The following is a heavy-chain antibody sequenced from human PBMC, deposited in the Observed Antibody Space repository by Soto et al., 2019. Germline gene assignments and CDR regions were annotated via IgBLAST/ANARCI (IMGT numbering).Heavy chain of an antibody. J-gene: IGHJ5*02. D-gene: IGHD6-13*01. V-gene: IGHV5-10-1*01. CDR3: ARQIYGSGTGPNFQYYFDP. CDR1: GYSFAGYW. Sequence: GESLKISCKASGYSFAGYWITRERQKPGKGLEWMGRIDLRESQTYYSPPFPGHVTFSVTTSISTLFLQWSSLRAPDIAMYHCARQIYGSGTGPNFQYYFDPWGQRTPVTVGS. CDR2: IDLRESQT.